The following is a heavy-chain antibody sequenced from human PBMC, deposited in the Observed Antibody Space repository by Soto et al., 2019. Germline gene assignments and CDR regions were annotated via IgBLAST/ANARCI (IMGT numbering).Heavy chain of an antibody. J-gene: IGHJ6*02. Sequence: KLRKTLSLTCAVYGGSFSGYYWSWIRQPPGKGLEWIGEINHSGSTNYNPSLKSRVTISVDTSKNQFSLKLSSVTAADTAVYYCARGRYYYGSGKAPDYYYGMDVWGQGTTVTVSS. CDR1: GGSFSGYY. CDR3: ARGRYYYGSGKAPDYYYGMDV. V-gene: IGHV4-34*01. CDR2: INHSGST. D-gene: IGHD3-10*01.